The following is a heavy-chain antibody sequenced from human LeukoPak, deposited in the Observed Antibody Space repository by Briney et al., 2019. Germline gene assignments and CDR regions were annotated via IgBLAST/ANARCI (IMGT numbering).Heavy chain of an antibody. D-gene: IGHD2-21*02. Sequence: GRSLRLSCAASGFTFSSYGMHWVRQAPGKGLEWVAVISYDGSNKYYADSVKGRFTISRDNSKNTLYLQMNSLRAEDTAVYYCAKPQGVVVTATQGFAYWGQGTLVTVSS. CDR3: AKPQGVVVTATQGFAY. CDR2: ISYDGSNK. CDR1: GFTFSSYG. J-gene: IGHJ4*02. V-gene: IGHV3-30*18.